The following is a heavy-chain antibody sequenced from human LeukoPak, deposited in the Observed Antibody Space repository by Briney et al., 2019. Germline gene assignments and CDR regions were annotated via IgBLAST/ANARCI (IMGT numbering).Heavy chain of an antibody. J-gene: IGHJ4*02. CDR3: ARDGNFDN. CDR1: GYTLTGYY. CDR2: LNPNSGDT. V-gene: IGHV1-2*02. Sequence: ASVKVCCRASGYTLTGYYMHWVRQAPGQGVEWMGWLNPNSGDTHFAQKFQGRVTMTRDTSISAIYMELISLRSDDTDVYYCARDGNFDNWGQGTLVTVSS. D-gene: IGHD1-26*01.